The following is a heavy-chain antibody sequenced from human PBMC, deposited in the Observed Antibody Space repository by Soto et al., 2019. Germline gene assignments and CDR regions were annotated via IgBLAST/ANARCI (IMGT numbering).Heavy chain of an antibody. J-gene: IGHJ6*02. V-gene: IGHV3-66*01. CDR3: ARARMQLWPNYYDDGLDV. CDR1: GFTVSTNF. Sequence: EVQLVESGGGLVQPGGSLRLSCAASGFTVSTNFMTWVRQAPGKGLEWVSVIYSGGSTFYADSVKGRFTITRDNSKNTVYFQMNSLRVEDTAVYYCARARMQLWPNYYDDGLDVWGQGTTVTASS. CDR2: IYSGGST. D-gene: IGHD5-18*01.